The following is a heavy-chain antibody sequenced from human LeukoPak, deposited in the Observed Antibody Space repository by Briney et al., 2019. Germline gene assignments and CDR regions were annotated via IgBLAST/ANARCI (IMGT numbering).Heavy chain of an antibody. Sequence: SETLSLTCTVSGGSISSGGYYWSWIRQPPGKGLEWIGYIYHSGSTYYNPSLKSRVTISVDRSKNQFSLKLSSVTAADTAVYYCARVPYYDILTGSDYYYGMDVWGQGTTVTVSS. CDR2: IYHSGST. V-gene: IGHV4-30-2*01. D-gene: IGHD3-9*01. J-gene: IGHJ6*02. CDR3: ARVPYYDILTGSDYYYGMDV. CDR1: GGSISSGGYY.